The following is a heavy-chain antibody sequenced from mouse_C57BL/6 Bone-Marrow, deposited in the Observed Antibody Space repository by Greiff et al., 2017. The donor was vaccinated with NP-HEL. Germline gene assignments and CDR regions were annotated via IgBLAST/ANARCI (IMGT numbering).Heavy chain of an antibody. CDR3: ARTTNWKYYFDY. J-gene: IGHJ2*01. CDR1: GYAFTNYL. Sequence: VQLQQSGAELVRPGTSVKVSCKASGYAFTNYLIEWVKQRPGQGLEWIGVINPGSGGTNYNEKFKGKATLTADKSSSTAYMQLSSLTSEDSAVDFCARTTNWKYYFDYWGQGTTLTVSS. CDR2: INPGSGGT. V-gene: IGHV1-54*01. D-gene: IGHD4-1*01.